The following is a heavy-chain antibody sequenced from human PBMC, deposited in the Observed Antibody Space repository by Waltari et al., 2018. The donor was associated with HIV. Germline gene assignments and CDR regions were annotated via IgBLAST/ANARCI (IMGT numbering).Heavy chain of an antibody. J-gene: IGHJ4*02. Sequence: QVQLQQWGAGLLKPSETLSLTCAVYGGSFSGYYWSWIRQPPGKGLEWIGEINHSGSTNYNPSLKSRVTISVDTSKNQFSLKLSSVTAADTAVYYCATDSSSGYWGQGTLVTVSS. CDR2: INHSGST. D-gene: IGHD6-6*01. CDR3: ATDSSSGY. V-gene: IGHV4-34*01. CDR1: GGSFSGYY.